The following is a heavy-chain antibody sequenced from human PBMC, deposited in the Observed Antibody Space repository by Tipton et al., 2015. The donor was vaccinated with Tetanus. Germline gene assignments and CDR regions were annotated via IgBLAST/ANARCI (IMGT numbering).Heavy chain of an antibody. CDR3: ASGSSIRHGLDV. D-gene: IGHD2-2*01. V-gene: IGHV1-18*01. Sequence: QLVQSGAEVRKPGASVRVSCKASGYSFNSYAISWVRQAPGQGLEWVGWISTYNDETKYAEKFQGRVTLTKDARTNMAYMELRSLTYEDTAVYYCASGSSIRHGLDVWGHGTSVTVSS. CDR2: ISTYNDET. J-gene: IGHJ6*02. CDR1: GYSFNSYA.